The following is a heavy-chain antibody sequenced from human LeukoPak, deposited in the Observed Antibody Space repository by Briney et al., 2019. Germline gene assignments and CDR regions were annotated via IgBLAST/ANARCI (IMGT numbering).Heavy chain of an antibody. CDR3: ARHGDGYYSGVVSY. V-gene: IGHV4-39*01. D-gene: IGHD5-24*01. CDR1: GGSISSSSYY. J-gene: IGHJ4*02. Sequence: SETLSLTCSVSGGSISSSSYYWGWIRQPPGKGLEWIGSIYYSGSTYYNPSLKSRVTISVDTSKNQFSLKLSSVTAADTAVYYCARHGDGYYSGVVSYLGQGTLVTVPS. CDR2: IYYSGST.